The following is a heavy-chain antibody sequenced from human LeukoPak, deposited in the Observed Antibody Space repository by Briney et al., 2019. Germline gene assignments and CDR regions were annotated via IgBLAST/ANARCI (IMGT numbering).Heavy chain of an antibody. V-gene: IGHV3-33*01. Sequence: PGGSLRLSCAASGFTFISYGMHWVRQTPGKGLEWVAVIWYDGRNKYYADSVKGRFTISRDNSKNTLYLQMSSLRDDDTAVYYCARSRDRKTGADSWGQGTLVTVSS. CDR3: ARSRDRKTGADS. J-gene: IGHJ4*02. CDR2: IWYDGRNK. D-gene: IGHD1-14*01. CDR1: GFTFISYG.